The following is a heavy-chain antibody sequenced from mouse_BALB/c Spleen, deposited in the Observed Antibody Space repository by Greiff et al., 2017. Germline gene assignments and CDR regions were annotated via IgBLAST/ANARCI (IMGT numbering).Heavy chain of an antibody. CDR3: AREREIYDGGAMDY. Sequence: EVKVVESGGGLVKPGGSLKLSCAASGFTFSDYYMYWVRQTPEKRLEWVATISDGGSYTYYPDSVKGRFTISRDNAKNNLYLQMSSLKSEDTAMYYCAREREIYDGGAMDYWGQGTSVTVSS. V-gene: IGHV5-4*02. CDR1: GFTFSDYY. J-gene: IGHJ4*01. CDR2: ISDGGSYT. D-gene: IGHD2-3*01.